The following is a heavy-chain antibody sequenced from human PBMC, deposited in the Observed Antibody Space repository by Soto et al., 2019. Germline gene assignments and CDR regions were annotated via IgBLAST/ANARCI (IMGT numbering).Heavy chain of an antibody. J-gene: IGHJ1*01. D-gene: IGHD4-17*01. CDR3: ARPFGYGDEYFQH. CDR2: ISSSSSYI. Sequence: GGSLRLSCAASGFTFSSYSMNWVRQAPGKGLEWVSSISSSSSYIYYADSVKGRFTISRDNAKNSLYLQMNSLRAEDTAVYYCARPFGYGDEYFQHWGQGTLVTVSS. V-gene: IGHV3-21*01. CDR1: GFTFSSYS.